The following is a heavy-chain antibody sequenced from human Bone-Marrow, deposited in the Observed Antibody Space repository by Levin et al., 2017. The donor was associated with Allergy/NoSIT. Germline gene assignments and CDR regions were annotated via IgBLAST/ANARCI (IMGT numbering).Heavy chain of an antibody. CDR2: IFSSGST. V-gene: IGHV4-59*01. J-gene: IGHJ6*03. CDR3: ARRPARSFYYMDV. Sequence: ESLKISCTVSGGSLNNYYWTWVRQPPGKTLEWIGYIFSSGSTDYNPSLMSRVTISQDTSKNQFSLTLTSVTAADTAMYYCARRPARSFYYMDVWGKGATVTVSS. D-gene: IGHD6-25*01. CDR1: GGSLNNYY.